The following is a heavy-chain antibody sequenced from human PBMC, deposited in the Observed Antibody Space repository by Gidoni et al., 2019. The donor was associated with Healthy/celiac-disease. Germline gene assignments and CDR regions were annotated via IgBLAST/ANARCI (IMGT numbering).Heavy chain of an antibody. CDR2: IRYDGSNK. J-gene: IGHJ6*03. CDR1: GFPFRSYG. CDR3: AKVGYYDSSGYDYYYMDV. D-gene: IGHD3-22*01. Sequence: QVQLVESGGGVVQPGGSLRLSCAASGFPFRSYGMHWVRQAPGKGLEWVAFIRYDGSNKYYADSVKGRFTISRDNSKNTLYLQMNSLRAEDTAVYYCAKVGYYDSSGYDYYYMDVWGKGTTVTVSS. V-gene: IGHV3-30*02.